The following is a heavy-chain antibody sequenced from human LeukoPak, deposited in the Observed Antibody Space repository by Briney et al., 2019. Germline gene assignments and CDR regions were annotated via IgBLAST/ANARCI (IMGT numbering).Heavy chain of an antibody. J-gene: IGHJ3*02. D-gene: IGHD3-22*01. V-gene: IGHV1-2*04. CDR3: ARDFGGYDPTMIVVRGAFDI. CDR2: INPNSGGT. CDR1: GYTFTGYY. Sequence: GASVKVSCKASGYTFTGYYMHWVRQAPGQGLEWMGWINPNSGGTNYAQKFQGWVTMTRDTSISTAYMELSRLRSDDTAVYYCARDFGGYDPTMIVVRGAFDIWGQGTMVTVSS.